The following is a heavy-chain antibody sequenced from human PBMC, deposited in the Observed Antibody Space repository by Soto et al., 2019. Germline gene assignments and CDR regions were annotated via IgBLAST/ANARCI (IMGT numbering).Heavy chain of an antibody. J-gene: IGHJ4*02. V-gene: IGHV4-30-2*01. Sequence: QLQLQEYGSGLVKPSQTLSLTCAVSGGSISSGGYSWSWMRQPPGKGLEWIGYIYHSGSTYYNPSLTSRVTISVDRSKNQFSLKLSSVTAADTAVDDCARVPDYWGQGTLVTVSS. CDR2: IYHSGST. CDR3: ARVPDY. CDR1: GGSISSGGYS.